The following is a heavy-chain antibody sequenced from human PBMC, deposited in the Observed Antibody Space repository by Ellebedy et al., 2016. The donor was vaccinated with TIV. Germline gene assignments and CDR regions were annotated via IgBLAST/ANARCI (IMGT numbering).Heavy chain of an antibody. CDR2: INPNSGGT. CDR3: AGDQTARFGEFGFDY. D-gene: IGHD3-10*02. J-gene: IGHJ4*02. Sequence: ASVKVSCKASGYTFTGYYIHWVRQAPGQGLEWMGWINPNSGGTNYAKKFQGRVTMTRDTSISTAYMELSRLRSDETAVYYCAGDQTARFGEFGFDYWGQGTLVTVSS. CDR1: GYTFTGYY. V-gene: IGHV1-2*02.